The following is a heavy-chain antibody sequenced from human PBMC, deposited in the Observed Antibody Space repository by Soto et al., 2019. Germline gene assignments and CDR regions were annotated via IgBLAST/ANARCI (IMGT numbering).Heavy chain of an antibody. CDR1: RFSLSTSGMR. V-gene: IGHV2-70*04. Sequence: SGPTLVNPTQPLTLTCTFSRFSLSTSGMRVSWIRQPPGKALEWLARIDWDDDKYYSTSLKTRLTISKDTSKNQVVLTMTNMDPVDTATYYCAKTGTDGSWFDPWGQGTPVTVSS. D-gene: IGHD1-1*01. CDR2: IDWDDDK. CDR3: AKTGTDGSWFDP. J-gene: IGHJ5*02.